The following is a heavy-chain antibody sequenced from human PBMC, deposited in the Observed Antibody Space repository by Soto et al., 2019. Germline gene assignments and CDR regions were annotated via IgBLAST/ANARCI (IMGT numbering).Heavy chain of an antibody. CDR1: GLTFSDYY. Sequence: EVQVVESGGGLVQPGGSLRLSCAVSGLTFSDYYFDWVRQSPGKGREWVGRSKNKGNGYNMEYAASVKGRFTISRDDSNNSVFLQMISLRPEYTAVYYCVMVGRTSWGHGTTVTVSS. D-gene: IGHD3-10*01. J-gene: IGHJ3*01. V-gene: IGHV3-72*01. CDR3: VMVGRTS. CDR2: SKNKGNGYNM.